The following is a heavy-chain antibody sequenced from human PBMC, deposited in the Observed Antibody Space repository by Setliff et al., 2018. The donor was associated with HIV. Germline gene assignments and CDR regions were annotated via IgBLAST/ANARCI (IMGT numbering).Heavy chain of an antibody. CDR2: IKEDGSEK. D-gene: IGHD3-10*01. V-gene: IGHV3-7*03. J-gene: IGHJ4*02. CDR1: GFTFGNYW. Sequence: GGSLRLSCAGSGFTFGNYWMSWARQAPGKGLEWVANIKEDGSEKYYVGPVKGRFTISRDNAKNTLYLQMNSLRGEDTALYFCAREVFTGSYYVPGLPDYWGQGTLVTVSS. CDR3: AREVFTGSYYVPGLPDY.